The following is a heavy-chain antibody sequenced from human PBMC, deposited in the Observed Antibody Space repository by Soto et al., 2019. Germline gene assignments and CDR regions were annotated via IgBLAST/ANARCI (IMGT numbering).Heavy chain of an antibody. CDR1: GFIFSSYG. Sequence: QGQLVESGGGVVQPGRSLRLSCAASGFIFSSYGMHWVRQAPGKGLGGVAGVSYDGGNEAYADSVKGRFTVSRDNYKKTVFLQMDSLGAEDTAVYYCAKSKSGVGPSQLQGFFDFWGQGALVAVSS. V-gene: IGHV3-30*18. J-gene: IGHJ4*02. D-gene: IGHD1-26*01. CDR2: VSYDGGNE. CDR3: AKSKSGVGPSQLQGFFDF.